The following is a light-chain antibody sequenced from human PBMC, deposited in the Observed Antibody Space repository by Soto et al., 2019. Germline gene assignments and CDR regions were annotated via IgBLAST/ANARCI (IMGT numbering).Light chain of an antibody. Sequence: EIVLTQSPGTLSLSPGERAILSCRASQSVSSDSLAWYRQKPGQAPRLLVYDASSRATGIPDRFSGSGSGKDFTLTISRLEPEDFAVYSCQQYGSAPRTFGQGTKVEIK. J-gene: IGKJ1*01. CDR1: QSVSSDS. CDR2: DAS. V-gene: IGKV3-20*01. CDR3: QQYGSAPRT.